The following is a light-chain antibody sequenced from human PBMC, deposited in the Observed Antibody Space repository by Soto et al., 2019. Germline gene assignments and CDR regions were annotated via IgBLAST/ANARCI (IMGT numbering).Light chain of an antibody. V-gene: IGKV3-20*01. CDR2: DAS. Sequence: EIVLTQSPGTLSLSPGERASLSCRASQSVSSSSLAWYQQKPGQAPRLLIYDASSRATGIPDRFSGSGSGTDFTLTISRLEPEDFALYYCQQYGSSAPITFGQGTRLEIK. CDR3: QQYGSSAPIT. J-gene: IGKJ5*01. CDR1: QSVSSSS.